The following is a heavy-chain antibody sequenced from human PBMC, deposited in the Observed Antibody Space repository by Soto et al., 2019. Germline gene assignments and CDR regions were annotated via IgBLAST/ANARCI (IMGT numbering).Heavy chain of an antibody. D-gene: IGHD5-12*01. CDR3: GRDLEATIQGDY. V-gene: IGHV1-18*04. CDR2: ISAYNGNT. J-gene: IGHJ4*01. Sequence: QVQLVQSGPEVRKPGASVKGSCKASGYTFNHYAISWVRQAPGQGLEWMGWISAYNGNTNYAQKFEGRVTMTTDSSTNTAYLEVRRLRSEATAVYYFGRDLEATIQGDYCGHGTLVTVSS. CDR1: GYTFNHYA.